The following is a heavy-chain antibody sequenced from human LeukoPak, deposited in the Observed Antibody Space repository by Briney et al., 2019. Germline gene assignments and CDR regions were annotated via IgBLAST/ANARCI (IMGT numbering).Heavy chain of an antibody. D-gene: IGHD2-15*01. Sequence: GGSLRLSCAASGFTFSSYGMNWVRQAPGKGLEWVSYISSSGSTIYYADSVKGRFTISRDNAKNSLYLQMNSLRAEDTAVYYCARIPLGYCSGGSCYIYYYYMDVWGKGTTVTVSS. J-gene: IGHJ6*03. CDR1: GFTFSSYG. V-gene: IGHV3-48*03. CDR2: ISSSGSTI. CDR3: ARIPLGYCSGGSCYIYYYYMDV.